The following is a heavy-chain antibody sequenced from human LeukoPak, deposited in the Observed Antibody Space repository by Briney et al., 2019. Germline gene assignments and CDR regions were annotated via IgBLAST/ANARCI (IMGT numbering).Heavy chain of an antibody. D-gene: IGHD2-2*01. J-gene: IGHJ5*02. Sequence: SETLSLTCAVSGASMTSNHWWNWVRQPPGKGLEWIGEVYYTGRTNYNPSLKSRVTISVDKSNNLFSLNLTSVTAADTAVYYCARDSYVVVPAAVYNWFDPWGQGTLVTVSS. CDR2: VYYTGRT. V-gene: IGHV4-4*02. CDR3: ARDSYVVVPAAVYNWFDP. CDR1: GASMTSNHW.